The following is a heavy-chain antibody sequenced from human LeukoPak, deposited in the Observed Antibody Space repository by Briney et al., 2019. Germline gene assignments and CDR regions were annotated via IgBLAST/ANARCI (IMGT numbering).Heavy chain of an antibody. CDR1: GGSISSYSYY. CDR2: IYYSGTT. D-gene: IGHD6-19*01. CDR3: ARRTSGWYPALDP. V-gene: IGHV4-39*07. Sequence: SETLSLTCTVSGGSISSYSYYWGWIRQPPGKGLEWIGSIYYSGTTYYNPSLKSRVTISVDTSKNQFSLKLNSATAADTAVYYCARRTSGWYPALDPWGQGTLVTVSS. J-gene: IGHJ5*02.